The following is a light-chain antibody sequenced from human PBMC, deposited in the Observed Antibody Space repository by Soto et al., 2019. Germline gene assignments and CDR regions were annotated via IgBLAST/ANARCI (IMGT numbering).Light chain of an antibody. CDR3: QKRDTAPFT. CDR1: QSIGTS. J-gene: IGKJ3*01. CDR2: SAS. V-gene: IGKV1-39*01. Sequence: DFQMTQSPSSLSASVGDRVSITCRASQSIGTSLNWYQQKPGKAPKLLIYSASTLQGGGPSRFSGSGSGTESTLPISSLNPEDFATYHCQKRDTAPFTVGPGTKVDVK.